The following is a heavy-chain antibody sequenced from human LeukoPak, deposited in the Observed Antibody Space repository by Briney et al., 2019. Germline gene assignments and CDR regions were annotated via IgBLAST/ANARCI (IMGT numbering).Heavy chain of an antibody. CDR1: GYIFISYA. CDR2: INAGNGNT. J-gene: IGHJ5*02. V-gene: IGHV1-3*01. Sequence: ASVKVSCKASGYIFISYAMHWVRQAPGKNLEWMGWINAGNGNTKYSQKFQGRVTITRDTSASTAYMELSSLRSEDTAVYYCARGPGWFDPWGQGTLVTVSS. CDR3: ARGPGWFDP.